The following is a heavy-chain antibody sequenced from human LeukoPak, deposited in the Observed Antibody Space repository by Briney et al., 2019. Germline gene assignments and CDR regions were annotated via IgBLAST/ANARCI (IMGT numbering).Heavy chain of an antibody. V-gene: IGHV1-69*05. J-gene: IGHJ4*02. CDR2: IIPIFGTA. CDR3: ASPTDYYGSGSYTY. CDR1: GGTFSSYA. Sequence: ASVKVSCKASGGTFSSYAISWVRQAPGQGLEWMGGIIPIFGTANYAQKFQGRVTITTDESTSTAYMELSSLRSEDTAVYYCASPTDYYGSGSYTYWGQGTLVTVSS. D-gene: IGHD3-10*01.